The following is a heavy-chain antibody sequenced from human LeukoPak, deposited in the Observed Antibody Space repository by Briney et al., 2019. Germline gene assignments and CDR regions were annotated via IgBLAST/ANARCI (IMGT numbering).Heavy chain of an antibody. D-gene: IGHD4-17*01. CDR3: AREDPQTTVPEGLDV. V-gene: IGHV4-59*01. CDR2: IYFSGTT. J-gene: IGHJ6*02. Sequence: SETLSLTCTVSGGSIGNYYWSWLRQPPGKGLEWIGYIYFSGTTNINPSLKSRVTISVDMSKNQFSLKLSSVTAADTAVYYCAREDPQTTVPEGLDVWGQGTTVTVSS. CDR1: GGSIGNYY.